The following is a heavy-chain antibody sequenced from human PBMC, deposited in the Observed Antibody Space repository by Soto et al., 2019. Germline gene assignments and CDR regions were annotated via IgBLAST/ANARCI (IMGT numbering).Heavy chain of an antibody. V-gene: IGHV3-15*07. CDR3: THSWTYSSDNSV. Sequence: EEQLVESGGGLVKPGGSLRLSCAGSGFTFSLAWMNWVRQAPGKGLEWVGRIKSEGSGGTTDYAAPVKGRFTISRDDSINTLYLQMNNLKTEDTAVYYCTHSWTYSSDNSVWGQGTMVTVSS. CDR2: IKSEGSGGTT. D-gene: IGHD3-22*01. CDR1: GFTFSLAW. J-gene: IGHJ3*01.